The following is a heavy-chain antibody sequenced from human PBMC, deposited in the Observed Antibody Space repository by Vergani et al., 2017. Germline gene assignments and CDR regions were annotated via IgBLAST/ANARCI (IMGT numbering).Heavy chain of an antibody. CDR1: GFSLSNARMG. J-gene: IGHJ6*02. Sequence: QVTLKESGPVLVKPTETLTLTCTVSGFSLSNARMGVSWIRHPPGKALEWLAHIFSNDAKSYSTSLKSRLIISKDTSKSQVVLNMTNMDPVDTATDYCARIRFLLRYVGDYYGMDVWGQGTTVTVSS. V-gene: IGHV2-26*01. CDR3: ARIRFLLRYVGDYYGMDV. CDR2: IFSNDAK. D-gene: IGHD1-26*01.